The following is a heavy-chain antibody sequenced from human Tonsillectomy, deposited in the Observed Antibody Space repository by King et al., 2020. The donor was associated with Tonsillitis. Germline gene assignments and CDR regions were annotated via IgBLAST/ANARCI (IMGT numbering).Heavy chain of an antibody. V-gene: IGHV3-30*04. J-gene: IGHJ6*02. CDR1: GFTFTTYA. D-gene: IGHD5-18*01. CDR3: ARGRVDTVLFTSGIYYCYHGMHV. Sequence: VQLVESGGGVVQPGRSLRLSCAASGFTFTTYAMHWVRQAPGKGLEWVAVISFDGNNEYYADSVKGRFTISRDNSKYTLYLQMNSLKTEDTAMYYCARGRVDTVLFTSGIYYCYHGMHVWGQETTVPVS. CDR2: ISFDGNNE.